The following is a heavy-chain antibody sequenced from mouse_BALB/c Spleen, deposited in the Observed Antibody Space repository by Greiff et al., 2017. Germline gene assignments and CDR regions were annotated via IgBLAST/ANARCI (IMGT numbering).Heavy chain of an antibody. CDR3: ARGDYRYDGFAY. D-gene: IGHD2-14*01. CDR1: GYTFTSYW. Sequence: VQLQQSGAELVKPGASVKLSCKTSGYTFTSYWIPWVKQRPGQGLGWIGEIFPGTGTTYYHEKFKGKVTLTIDTASSTAYMQISSLTSEDSAVYFCARGDYRYDGFAYWGQGTLVTVSA. CDR2: IFPGTGTT. J-gene: IGHJ3*01. V-gene: IGHV1S132*01.